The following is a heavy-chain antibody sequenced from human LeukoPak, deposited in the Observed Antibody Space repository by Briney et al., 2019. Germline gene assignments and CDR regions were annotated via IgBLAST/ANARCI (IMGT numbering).Heavy chain of an antibody. V-gene: IGHV3-23*01. D-gene: IGHD1-26*01. CDR2: ISGSGGST. Sequence: GGSLRLSRAASGFTFSSYSMNWVRQAPGKGLEWVSAISGSGGSTYYADSVKGRFTISRDNSKNTLSLQMDSLRAEDTAVYYCAKPLISGSYYGAFDIWGQGTMVTVSS. CDR3: AKPLISGSYYGAFDI. CDR1: GFTFSSYS. J-gene: IGHJ3*02.